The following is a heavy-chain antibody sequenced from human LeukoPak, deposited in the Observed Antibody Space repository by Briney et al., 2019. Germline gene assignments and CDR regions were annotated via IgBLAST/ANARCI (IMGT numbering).Heavy chain of an antibody. V-gene: IGHV4-34*01. D-gene: IGHD2/OR15-2a*01. CDR2: INHDGST. J-gene: IGHJ5*02. CDR1: GGSFRDYY. Sequence: SKTLSLTCVVYGGSFRDYYWSWIRQPPGKGLEWIGEINHDGSTNYNPSLKSRVTMSIDASKSQFFLTLTPVTAADTAVYYCAREGAYSNFVNWFDAWGQGTLVTVCS. CDR3: AREGAYSNFVNWFDA.